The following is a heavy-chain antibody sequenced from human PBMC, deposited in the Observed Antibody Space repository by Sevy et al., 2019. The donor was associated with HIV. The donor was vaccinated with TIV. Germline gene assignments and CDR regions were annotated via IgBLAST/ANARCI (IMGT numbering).Heavy chain of an antibody. CDR1: GFIFSSYA. Sequence: GGSLRLSCVASGFIFSSYAMTWVRQAPGKGLERVSGIISSGTSTYYADSVKGRFTISRDNSKNTLYLQMNSLRAEDTAVYYCAKDVVGAAGPYYFDYWGQGTLVTVSS. D-gene: IGHD6-13*01. J-gene: IGHJ4*02. CDR3: AKDVVGAAGPYYFDY. V-gene: IGHV3-23*01. CDR2: IISSGTST.